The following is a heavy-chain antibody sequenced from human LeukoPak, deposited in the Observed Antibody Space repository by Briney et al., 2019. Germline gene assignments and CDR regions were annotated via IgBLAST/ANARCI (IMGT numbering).Heavy chain of an antibody. J-gene: IGHJ6*03. V-gene: IGHV3-15*01. CDR2: IKSKTDGGTT. CDR3: TTDLGRGYYYYYMGV. Sequence: GGSLRLSCAASGFTFSNAWMSWVRQAPGKGLEWVGRIKSKTDGGTTDYAAPVKGRFTISRDDSKNTLYLQMNSLKTEDTAVYYCTTDLGRGYYYYYMGVWGKGTTVTISS. D-gene: IGHD3-10*01. CDR1: GFTFSNAW.